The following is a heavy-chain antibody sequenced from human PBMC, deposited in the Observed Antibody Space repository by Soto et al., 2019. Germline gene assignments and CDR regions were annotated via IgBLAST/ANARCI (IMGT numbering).Heavy chain of an antibody. D-gene: IGHD4-17*01. CDR3: ARGMTTVTTLDY. Sequence: QLQLQESGSGLVKPSQTLSLTCAVSGGSISSGGYSWSWIRQPPGKGLEWIGYIYHSGSTYYNPSPESRVTISVARSKTQFSLKLDSVTAADTAVYYCARGMTTVTTLDYWGQGTLVTVSS. CDR1: GGSISSGGYS. J-gene: IGHJ4*02. CDR2: IYHSGST. V-gene: IGHV4-30-2*01.